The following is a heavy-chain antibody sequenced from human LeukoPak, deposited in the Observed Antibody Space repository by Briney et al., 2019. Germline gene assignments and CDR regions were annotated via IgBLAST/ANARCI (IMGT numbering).Heavy chain of an antibody. J-gene: IGHJ4*02. Sequence: GGSLRLSCAASGFTFRSYEMNWVRQAPGKGLDGVSYISRSGSTIYYADSVKGRFISSRDNTKNSLYLQMNSLRAEDTAIYYCARDLRIVSGSYLDYWGQGTLVTVSS. CDR3: ARDLRIVSGSYLDY. D-gene: IGHD1-26*01. CDR1: GFTFRSYE. V-gene: IGHV3-48*03. CDR2: ISRSGSTI.